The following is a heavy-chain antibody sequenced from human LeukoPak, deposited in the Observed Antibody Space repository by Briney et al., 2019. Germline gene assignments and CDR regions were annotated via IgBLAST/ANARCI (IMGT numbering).Heavy chain of an antibody. Sequence: GRSLRLSCAASGFTFSNYAIHWVRQAPGKGLEWVAVISYDGSHKYYADSVKGRFTISRDNSKNTLYLQINSLRAEDTAVYYCTRGLGKYCSGGSCYSTVGFDYWGQGTLVTVSS. CDR2: ISYDGSHK. CDR3: TRGLGKYCSGGSCYSTVGFDY. CDR1: GFTFSNYA. D-gene: IGHD2-15*01. V-gene: IGHV3-30-3*01. J-gene: IGHJ4*02.